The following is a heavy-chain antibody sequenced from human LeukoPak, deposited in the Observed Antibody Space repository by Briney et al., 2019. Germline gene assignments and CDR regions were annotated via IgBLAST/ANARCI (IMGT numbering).Heavy chain of an antibody. D-gene: IGHD2-2*01. J-gene: IGHJ4*02. CDR3: AKDPGVVPAHYFDY. CDR1: GFTFSSYA. CDR2: LSGSDRTT. Sequence: GGSLRLSCATSGFTFSSYAMSWLRQGPGKGLEWVSSLSGSDRTTYYADSVKGRFTVSRDNSKNTLSLQMNSLRAEDTAVYYCAKDPGVVPAHYFDYWGQGILVTVSS. V-gene: IGHV3-23*01.